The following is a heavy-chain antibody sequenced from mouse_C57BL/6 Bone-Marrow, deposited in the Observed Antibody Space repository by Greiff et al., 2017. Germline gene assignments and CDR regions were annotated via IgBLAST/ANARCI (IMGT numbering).Heavy chain of an antibody. Sequence: EVKLQESGPELVKPGASVKISCKASGYSFTGYYMNWVKQSPEKSLEWIGEINPSTGGTTYNQKFKAKATLTVDKSSSTAYMQLKSLTSEDSEVYYCAREYYLGFDYWGQGTTLTVSS. D-gene: IGHD1-1*01. V-gene: IGHV1-42*01. J-gene: IGHJ2*01. CDR3: AREYYLGFDY. CDR2: INPSTGGT. CDR1: GYSFTGYY.